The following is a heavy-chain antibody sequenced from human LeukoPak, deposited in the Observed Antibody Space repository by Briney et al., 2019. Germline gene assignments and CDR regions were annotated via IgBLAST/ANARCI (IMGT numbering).Heavy chain of an antibody. J-gene: IGHJ4*02. CDR1: GFTFSSYA. CDR3: AKGSAKLRGSFDY. D-gene: IGHD4-23*01. Sequence: GGSLRLSCAASGFTFSSYAMHWVRQAPGKGLEWVAVISYDGSNKYYADSVKGRFTISRDNSKNTLYLQMNSLKAEDTAVYFCAKGSAKLRGSFDYWGQGTLVTVSS. CDR2: ISYDGSNK. V-gene: IGHV3-30*04.